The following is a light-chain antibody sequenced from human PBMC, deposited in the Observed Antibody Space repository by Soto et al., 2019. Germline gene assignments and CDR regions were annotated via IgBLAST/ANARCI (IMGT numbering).Light chain of an antibody. J-gene: IGLJ3*02. CDR1: SSDVGGYNY. CDR2: EVS. Sequence: QSALTQPPSASGSPGQSVTISCTGTSSDVGGYNYVSWYQQHPGKAPKLMIYEVSKRPSGVPDRFSGSKSGNTASLTVSGLKAEDEDDYYCSSYAGSTLWVFGGGTKLTVL. CDR3: SSYAGSTLWV. V-gene: IGLV2-8*01.